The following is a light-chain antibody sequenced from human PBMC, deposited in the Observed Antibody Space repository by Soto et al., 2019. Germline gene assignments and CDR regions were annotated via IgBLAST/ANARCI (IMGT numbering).Light chain of an antibody. V-gene: IGLV1-40*01. CDR3: QSYDRSRTGHVV. CDR1: SSNLGVGYD. CDR2: GNT. Sequence: QAVVTQPPSVSGAPGQRVTISCTGTSSNLGVGYDVHWYQQLPGTAPKLVIYGNTNRPSGVPDRFSGSKSGTSASLAITGLQAEDEADYYCQSYDRSRTGHVVFGGGTKLTVL. J-gene: IGLJ2*01.